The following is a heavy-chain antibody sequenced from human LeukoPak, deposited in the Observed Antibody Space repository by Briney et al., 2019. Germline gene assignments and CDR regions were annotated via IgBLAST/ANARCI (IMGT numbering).Heavy chain of an antibody. D-gene: IGHD2-15*01. CDR3: ATYVLDFDY. Sequence: GGSLRLSCAASGFTFSSYAMHWVRQAPGKGLEWVAVISYDGSNKYYADSVKGRFTISRDNSKNTLYLQMNSLRAEDTAVYYCATYVLDFDYWGQGTLVTVSS. J-gene: IGHJ4*02. CDR2: ISYDGSNK. V-gene: IGHV3-30-3*01. CDR1: GFTFSSYA.